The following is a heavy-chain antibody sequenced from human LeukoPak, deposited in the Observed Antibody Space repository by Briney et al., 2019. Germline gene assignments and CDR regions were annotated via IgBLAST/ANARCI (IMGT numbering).Heavy chain of an antibody. CDR2: IYYSGST. CDR1: GGSISSYY. J-gene: IGHJ4*02. D-gene: IGHD4/OR15-4a*01. CDR3: AREREVLVSHYFDY. V-gene: IGHV4-59*12. Sequence: PSETLSLTCTVSGGSISSYYWSWIRQPPGKGLEWIGYIYYSGSTYYNPSLKSRVTISVDTSKNQFSLKLSSVTAADTAVYYCAREREVLVSHYFDYWGQGTLVTVSS.